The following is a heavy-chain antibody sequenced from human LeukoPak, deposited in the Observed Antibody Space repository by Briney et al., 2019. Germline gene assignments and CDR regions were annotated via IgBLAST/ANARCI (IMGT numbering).Heavy chain of an antibody. CDR2: INSDSGGT. Sequence: ASVKVSCKASGYTFTDFYIHWVRQAPGQGLEWMGRINSDSGGTYYAQKFQGRVTVTRDTSISTAYMDLSRLRSDDTAVYYCARAGVWDYSDSSGYHNAAFDIWGQGTMVTVSS. CDR1: GYTFTDFY. V-gene: IGHV1-2*06. CDR3: ARAGVWDYSDSSGYHNAAFDI. D-gene: IGHD3-22*01. J-gene: IGHJ3*02.